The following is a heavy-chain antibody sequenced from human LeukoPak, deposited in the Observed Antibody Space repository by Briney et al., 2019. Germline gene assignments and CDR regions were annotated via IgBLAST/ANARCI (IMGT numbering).Heavy chain of an antibody. V-gene: IGHV1-18*01. J-gene: IGHJ4*02. CDR3: ARTVTTSSYYFDY. D-gene: IGHD4-17*01. CDR2: ISGYDGNT. CDR1: GYTFTTYG. Sequence: GESLKISCKASGYTFTTYGVSWVRQAPGQGLEWMGWISGYDGNTNYAQKLRGRVTMTTDTSTSTAYMDLRSLRSDDTALYYCARTVTTSSYYFDYWGQGTLVTVSS.